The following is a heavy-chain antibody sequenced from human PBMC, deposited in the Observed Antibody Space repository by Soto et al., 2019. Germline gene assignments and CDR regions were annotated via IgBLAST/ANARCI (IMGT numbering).Heavy chain of an antibody. Sequence: ASVKVSCKASGYTFTSYGISWVRQAPGQGLEWMGWISAYNGNTNYAQKLQGRVTMTTDTSTSTAYMELRSLRSDDTAVYYCARVVHYDFWSGYLSPNWFDHWGQGTLVTVS. D-gene: IGHD3-3*01. CDR2: ISAYNGNT. V-gene: IGHV1-18*01. J-gene: IGHJ5*02. CDR3: ARVVHYDFWSGYLSPNWFDH. CDR1: GYTFTSYG.